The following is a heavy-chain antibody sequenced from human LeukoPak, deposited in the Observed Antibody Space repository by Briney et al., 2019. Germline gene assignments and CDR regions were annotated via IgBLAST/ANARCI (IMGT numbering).Heavy chain of an antibody. CDR1: GFTFSDYN. CDR3: AKDVSLLSHGQLDY. D-gene: IGHD2-15*01. Sequence: GGSLRLSCAASGFTFSDYNMRWIRQAPGKGLEWVSSISRSGSTKYYADSVKGRFTISRDNSKNTLYLQMNSLRAEDTAVYYCAKDVSLLSHGQLDYWGQGTLVTVSS. J-gene: IGHJ4*02. V-gene: IGHV3-11*01. CDR2: ISRSGSTK.